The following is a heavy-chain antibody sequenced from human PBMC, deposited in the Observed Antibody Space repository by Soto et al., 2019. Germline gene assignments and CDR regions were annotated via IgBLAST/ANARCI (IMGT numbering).Heavy chain of an antibody. Sequence: PSETLSLTCTVSDNSISTYYWSWIRQPPGKGLKWIGYIHYSGSTSYNPSLKSRVTISVDTSRNQFSLKLSSVTAADTAVYYCASHTTPYNFAAYWGQGNLVTVSS. J-gene: IGHJ4*02. V-gene: IGHV4-59*08. D-gene: IGHD3-3*01. CDR2: IHYSGST. CDR1: DNSISTYY. CDR3: ASHTTPYNFAAY.